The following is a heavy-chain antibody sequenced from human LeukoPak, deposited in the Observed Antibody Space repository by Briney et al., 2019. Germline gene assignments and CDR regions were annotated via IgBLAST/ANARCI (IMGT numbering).Heavy chain of an antibody. J-gene: IGHJ4*02. CDR2: INSSGSYT. V-gene: IGHV3-11*06. D-gene: IGHD5-12*01. CDR3: ARYPGGNYDSGFDY. Sequence: AGTLCLTCAASGFTFTDYYMTWIRQAPGKGLEWVSYINSSGSYTNYEDSVKGRFTISRDTANNALYLQMNSLRVEDSAVYYCARYPGGNYDSGFDYWGQGSLVSVST. CDR1: GFTFTDYY.